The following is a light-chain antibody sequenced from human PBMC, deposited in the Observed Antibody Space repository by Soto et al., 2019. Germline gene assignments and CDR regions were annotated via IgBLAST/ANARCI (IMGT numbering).Light chain of an antibody. CDR3: LQDYNDPWT. Sequence: AIQMTQSPSSLSASVGDRVIITCRASQGIRNDLGWYQQKPGKVPKSLIYAASILQSGVPSRFSGSGSGTDFTLTISSLQPEDFATYYCLQDYNDPWTFGKGTKVDIK. V-gene: IGKV1-6*01. CDR2: AAS. CDR1: QGIRND. J-gene: IGKJ1*01.